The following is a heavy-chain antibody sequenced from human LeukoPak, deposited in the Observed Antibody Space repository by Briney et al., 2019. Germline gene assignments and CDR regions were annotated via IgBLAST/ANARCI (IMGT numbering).Heavy chain of an antibody. CDR2: ISSSSSYI. D-gene: IGHD6-6*01. CDR3: ARYSSSSFHYYYYMDV. CDR1: GFTFSSYS. J-gene: IGHJ6*03. Sequence: GGSLRLSCAASGFTFSSYSMNWVRQAQGKGLEWVSSISSSSSYIYYADSVKGRFTISRDNSKNTLYLQMNSLRAEDTAVYYCARYSSSSFHYYYYMDVWGKGTTVSVSS. V-gene: IGHV3-21*04.